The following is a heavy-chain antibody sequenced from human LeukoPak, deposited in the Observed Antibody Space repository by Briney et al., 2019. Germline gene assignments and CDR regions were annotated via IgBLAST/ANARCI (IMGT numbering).Heavy chain of an antibody. Sequence: SVKVSCKASGGTFSSYAISWVRQAPGQGLEWMGGIIPIFGTANYAQKFQGRVTITADESTSTAYMELSSLRSEDTAVYYCATLLRNYYYYYMDVWGKGTTVTVSS. CDR1: GGTFSSYA. CDR3: ATLLRNYYYYYMDV. V-gene: IGHV1-69*13. J-gene: IGHJ6*03. D-gene: IGHD1-26*01. CDR2: IIPIFGTA.